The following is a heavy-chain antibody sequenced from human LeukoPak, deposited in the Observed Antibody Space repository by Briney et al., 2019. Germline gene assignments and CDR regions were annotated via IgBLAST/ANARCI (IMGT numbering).Heavy chain of an antibody. D-gene: IGHD3-10*01. J-gene: IGHJ4*02. CDR2: ISSSSSYT. V-gene: IGHV3-11*06. CDR3: ARDRGDSGSSDY. Sequence: GGSLRLSCAASGFILSDYYMSWIRQAPGKGLEWVSYISSSSSYTINADSVKGRFTVFRDNAKNLVFLQMNRLRAEDTAVYYCARDRGDSGSSDYWGREPWSPSPQ. CDR1: GFILSDYY.